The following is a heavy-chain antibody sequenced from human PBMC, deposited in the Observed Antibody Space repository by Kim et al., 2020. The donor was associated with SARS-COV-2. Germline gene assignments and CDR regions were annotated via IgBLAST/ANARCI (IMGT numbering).Heavy chain of an antibody. CDR1: GFTVGDYG. V-gene: IGHV3-49*03. CDR3: TRGETGYSSGRRSLSDY. CDR2: IRSKAYDGTT. D-gene: IGHD6-19*01. J-gene: IGHJ4*02. Sequence: GGSLRLSCTASGFTVGDYGMSWFRQAPGKGLEWVGFIRSKAYDGTTEYAASVKGRFTISRDDSKSIAYLQMNSLKTEDTAVYYCTRGETGYSSGRRSLSDYWGQGTLVTVSS.